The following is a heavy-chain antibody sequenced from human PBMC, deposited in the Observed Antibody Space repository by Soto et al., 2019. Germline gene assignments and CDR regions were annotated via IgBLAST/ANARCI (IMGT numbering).Heavy chain of an antibody. J-gene: IGHJ6*02. V-gene: IGHV3-74*03. D-gene: IGHD3-3*01. CDR3: VREGGLLRFLEWLPAYAMDV. Sequence: PGGSLRLSCAASGFTFSSHWMHWVRQVPGKGLVWVSRINSEGSITTYADSVKGRCTISRDNAKNMLYLQMNSLRGEDTAVYYCVREGGLLRFLEWLPAYAMDVWGQGTTVTVSS. CDR2: INSEGSIT. CDR1: GFTFSSHW.